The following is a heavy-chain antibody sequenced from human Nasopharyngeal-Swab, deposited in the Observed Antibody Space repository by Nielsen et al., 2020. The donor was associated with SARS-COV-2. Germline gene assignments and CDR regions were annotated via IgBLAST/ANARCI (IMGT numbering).Heavy chain of an antibody. CDR3: ARGSGGAQIFDY. D-gene: IGHD2-8*02. Sequence: GESLKISCAASGFTFSSYAMSWVRQAPGKGLEWVSAISGSGGSTYYADSVKGRFTISRENAKNSLYLQMNSLRAEDTAVYYCARGSGGAQIFDYWGQGTLVTVSS. CDR2: ISGSGGST. V-gene: IGHV3-23*01. CDR1: GFTFSSYA. J-gene: IGHJ4*02.